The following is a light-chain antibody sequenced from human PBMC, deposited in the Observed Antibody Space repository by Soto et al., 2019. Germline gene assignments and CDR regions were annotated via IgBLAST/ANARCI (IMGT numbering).Light chain of an antibody. V-gene: IGKV1-5*01. CDR1: QNIYSY. CDR3: QHYKMYSPWT. CDR2: DVS. J-gene: IGKJ1*01. Sequence: DIQMTQSPSSLSASVGDRVTITCLASQNIYSYLNWYQQQPGKAPKLLIYDVSSLQSGVPSRFSGSGSGTEFTLTISSLQPDDFTTYYCQHYKMYSPWTFGQGTKVDIK.